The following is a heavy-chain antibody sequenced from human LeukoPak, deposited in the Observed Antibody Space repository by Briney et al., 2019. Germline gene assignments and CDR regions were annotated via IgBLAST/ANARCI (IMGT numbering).Heavy chain of an antibody. Sequence: PSETLSLTCAVYGGSFSGYYWSWIRQSPGKGLEWIGEINHSGSTNYNPSLKSRVTISIDTSNNQFSLKLNSVTATDTAVYYCARVKDYYDSSGYGYWGQGTLVTVSS. J-gene: IGHJ4*02. CDR3: ARVKDYYDSSGYGY. V-gene: IGHV4-34*01. D-gene: IGHD3-22*01. CDR1: GGSFSGYY. CDR2: INHSGST.